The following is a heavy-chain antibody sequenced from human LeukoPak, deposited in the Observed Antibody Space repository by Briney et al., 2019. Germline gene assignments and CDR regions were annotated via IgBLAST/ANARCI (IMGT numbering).Heavy chain of an antibody. Sequence: GGSLRLSCAASGFSFSNTWMNWVRQAPGKGLEYIGRVKSRSNGGGATAYAAPVTGRFFILRDDSANTLYLKLNSLKTEDTAVYYCATDRIVGASAFDVWGQGTMVTVSS. J-gene: IGHJ3*01. CDR2: VKSRSNGGGAT. CDR3: ATDRIVGASAFDV. V-gene: IGHV3-15*01. CDR1: GFSFSNTW. D-gene: IGHD1-26*01.